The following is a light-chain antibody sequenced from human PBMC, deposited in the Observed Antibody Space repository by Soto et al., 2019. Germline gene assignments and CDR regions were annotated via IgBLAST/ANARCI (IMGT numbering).Light chain of an antibody. V-gene: IGKV3-20*01. CDR3: KQYSSSPPIT. CDR2: GAS. Sequence: EIVLTQSPGTLSLSPGERATISCRASESVIKYLAWYQQKPGQAPRLLIHGASIRATGIPDRFSGSGSGSDFTLTINRLEPEDLAIYYCKQYSSSPPITFGQGTRLEIK. J-gene: IGKJ5*01. CDR1: ESVIKY.